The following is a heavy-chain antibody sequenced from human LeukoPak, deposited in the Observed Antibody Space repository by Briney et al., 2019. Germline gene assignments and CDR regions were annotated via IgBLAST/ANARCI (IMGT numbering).Heavy chain of an antibody. CDR1: GGSISSSSYY. CDR2: IYYSGST. D-gene: IGHD5-12*01. V-gene: IGHV4-39*02. CDR3: AREGGGHSGYDPDY. J-gene: IGHJ4*02. Sequence: SETLSLTCTVSGGSISSSSYYWGWIRQPPGKGLEWIGSIYYSGSTYYNPSLKSRVTISVDTSKNQFSLKLSSVTAADTAVYYCAREGGGHSGYDPDYWGQGTLVTVSS.